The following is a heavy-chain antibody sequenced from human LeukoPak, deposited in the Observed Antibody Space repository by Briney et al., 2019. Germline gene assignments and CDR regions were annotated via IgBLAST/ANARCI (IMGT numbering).Heavy chain of an antibody. CDR1: GGSISSYY. D-gene: IGHD6-19*01. CDR2: INHSGST. Sequence: PSETLSLTCTVSGGSISSYYWSWIRQPPGKGLEWIGEINHSGSTNYNPSLKSRVTISVDTSKNQFSLKLSSVTAADTAVYYCARQVAGTSQFVDYWGQGTLVTVSS. J-gene: IGHJ4*02. CDR3: ARQVAGTSQFVDY. V-gene: IGHV4-34*01.